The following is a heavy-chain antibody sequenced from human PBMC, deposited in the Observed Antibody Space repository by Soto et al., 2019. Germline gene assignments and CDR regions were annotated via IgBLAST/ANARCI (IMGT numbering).Heavy chain of an antibody. Sequence: GGSLRLSCAASGFTFSSYGMHWVRQAPGKGLEWVAVISYDGSNKYYADSVKGRFTISRDNSKNTLYLQMNSLRAEDTAVYYCAKDRAWELLPYYYGTDVWGQGTTVTVSS. J-gene: IGHJ6*02. CDR2: ISYDGSNK. CDR1: GFTFSSYG. D-gene: IGHD1-26*01. CDR3: AKDRAWELLPYYYGTDV. V-gene: IGHV3-30*18.